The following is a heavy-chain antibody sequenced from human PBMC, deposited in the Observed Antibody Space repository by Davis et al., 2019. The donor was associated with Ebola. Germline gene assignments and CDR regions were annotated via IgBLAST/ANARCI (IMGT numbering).Heavy chain of an antibody. J-gene: IGHJ3*01. CDR1: GFIFSRYS. D-gene: IGHD6-19*01. CDR2: ISYDGSNK. V-gene: IGHV3-30*18. Sequence: GGSLRLSCAASGFIFSRYSMHWVRQALGKGLEWVAVISYDGSNKYYVDSVKGRFTISRDNSKNTLYLQMNSLRVEDTAIYYCAKDTSNVWFDVWGRGTIVTVSS. CDR3: AKDTSNVWFDV.